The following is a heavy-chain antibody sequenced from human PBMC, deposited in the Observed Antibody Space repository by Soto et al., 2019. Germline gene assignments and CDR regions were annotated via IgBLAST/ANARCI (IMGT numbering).Heavy chain of an antibody. Sequence: SETLSLTCTVSGVSISSGGYYWNWIRQHPGKGLEWIGYIYYSGNTYYNPSLKSRVTISVDTSKNQFSLKLSSVTAADTAVYYCARDVTAIYFDYWGQGPLVTVSS. CDR2: IYYSGNT. V-gene: IGHV4-31*03. J-gene: IGHJ4*02. CDR3: ARDVTAIYFDY. CDR1: GVSISSGGYY. D-gene: IGHD3-16*01.